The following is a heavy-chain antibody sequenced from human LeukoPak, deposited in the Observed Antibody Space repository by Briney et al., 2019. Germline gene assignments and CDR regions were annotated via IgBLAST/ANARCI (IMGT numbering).Heavy chain of an antibody. D-gene: IGHD7-27*01. CDR1: GFNLSSYR. Sequence: GGSLRLSCAASGFNLSSYRMHWARQAPGKGLAWGAVISYDGSNKYYADPVKGRYTISRDNSKNTLYPQMNSLRAEHTAVYYCANYPQVTGYGWYFDLWGRSTLVTVSS. CDR3: ANYPQVTGYGWYFDL. V-gene: IGHV3-30*18. CDR2: ISYDGSNK. J-gene: IGHJ2*01.